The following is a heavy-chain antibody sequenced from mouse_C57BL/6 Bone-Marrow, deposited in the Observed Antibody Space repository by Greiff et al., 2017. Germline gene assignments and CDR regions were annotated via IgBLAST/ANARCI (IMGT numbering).Heavy chain of an antibody. D-gene: IGHD1-1*01. V-gene: IGHV1-64*01. CDR2: IHPNRGST. J-gene: IGHJ2*01. CDR3: AGQLLFDY. Sequence: VQLQQPGAELVKPGASVKLSCKASGYTFTSYWMHWVKPRPGQGLEWIGMIHPNRGSTNYNEKFKSKATLTVDKSSSTAYMQLSSLTAEDSAVYYCAGQLLFDYWDQGPTLTVSS. CDR1: GYTFTSYW.